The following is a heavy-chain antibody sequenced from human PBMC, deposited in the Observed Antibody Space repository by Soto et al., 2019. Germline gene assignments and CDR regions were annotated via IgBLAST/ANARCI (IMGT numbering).Heavy chain of an antibody. V-gene: IGHV4-31*03. CDR3: ARVTAAGTHLFDY. CDR2: IYYSGST. J-gene: IGHJ4*02. Sequence: SETLSLTCTVSGGSISSGGYYWSWIRQHPGKGLEWIGYIYYSGSTYYNPSLKSRVTISVDTSKNQFSLKLSSVTAADTAVYYCARVTAAGTHLFDYWGQGTLVTVSS. D-gene: IGHD6-13*01. CDR1: GGSISSGGYY.